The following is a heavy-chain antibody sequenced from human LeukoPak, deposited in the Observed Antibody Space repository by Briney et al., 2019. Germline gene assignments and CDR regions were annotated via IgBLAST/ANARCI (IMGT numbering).Heavy chain of an antibody. V-gene: IGHV3-23*01. J-gene: IGHJ4*02. D-gene: IGHD3-22*01. CDR3: AKVDYYDSSGYYYVPYWVY. Sequence: GGSLRLSCAASGFTFSSYSMNWVRQAPGKGLEWVSAISGSGGSTYYADSVKGRFTISRDNSKNTLYLQMNSLRAEDTAVYYCAKVDYYDSSGYYYVPYWVYWGQGTLVTVSS. CDR1: GFTFSSYS. CDR2: ISGSGGST.